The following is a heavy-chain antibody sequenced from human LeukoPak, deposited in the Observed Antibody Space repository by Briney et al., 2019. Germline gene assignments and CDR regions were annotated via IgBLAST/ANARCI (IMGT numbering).Heavy chain of an antibody. CDR3: ARGAGRWSTDTTYSSY. D-gene: IGHD1-26*01. J-gene: IGHJ4*02. Sequence: ASVKVSCKASGYTFTGYYMHWVRQAPGQGLEWMGWINPNSGGTNYAQKFQGRVTMTRDTSISTAYMELSRLRSDDTAVYYCARGAGRWSTDTTYSSYWGQGTLVTVSS. CDR1: GYTFTGYY. V-gene: IGHV1-2*02. CDR2: INPNSGGT.